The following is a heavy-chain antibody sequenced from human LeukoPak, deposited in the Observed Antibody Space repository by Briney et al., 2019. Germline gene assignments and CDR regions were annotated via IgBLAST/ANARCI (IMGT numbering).Heavy chain of an antibody. CDR1: GYTLTELS. CDR3: ATDPNRWWDELNY. D-gene: IGHD1-26*01. CDR2: FGPEDDET. Sequence: ASVKVSCKVSGYTLTELSIHWVRQAPGKGLEWMGGFGPEDDETIYAQKFQGRVTMTEDTSTDTAYMELSSLRSEDTAVYYCATDPNRWWDELNYWGQGTLVTVSS. V-gene: IGHV1-24*01. J-gene: IGHJ4*02.